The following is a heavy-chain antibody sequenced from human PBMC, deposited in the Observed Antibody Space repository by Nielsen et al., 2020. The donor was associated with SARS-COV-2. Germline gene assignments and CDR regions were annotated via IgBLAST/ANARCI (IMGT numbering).Heavy chain of an antibody. CDR1: GFTFSSYS. V-gene: IGHV3-21*04. Sequence: GGSLRLSCAASGFTFSSYSMNWVRQAPGKGLEWVSSISSSSSYIYYADSVKGRFTISRDNAKNSLYLQMNSLRAEDTAVYYCARGRLRFLEWLTHFDYWGQGTLVTVSS. CDR2: ISSSSSYI. J-gene: IGHJ4*02. CDR3: ARGRLRFLEWLTHFDY. D-gene: IGHD3-3*01.